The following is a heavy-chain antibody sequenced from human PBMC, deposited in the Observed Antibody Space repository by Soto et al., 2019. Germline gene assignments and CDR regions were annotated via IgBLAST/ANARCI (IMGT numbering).Heavy chain of an antibody. J-gene: IGHJ4*02. V-gene: IGHV4-34*01. CDR3: ARGSTRPNYDILTGEGLDY. CDR1: GGSFSGYY. CDR2: INHSGST. Sequence: QVQLQQWGAGLLKPSETLSLTCAVYGGSFSGYYWSWIRQPPGKGLEWLGEINHSGSTNYNPSLKSRVTISVDTSKNQFSLKLSSVTAADTAVYYCARGSTRPNYDILTGEGLDYWGQGTLVTVSS. D-gene: IGHD3-9*01.